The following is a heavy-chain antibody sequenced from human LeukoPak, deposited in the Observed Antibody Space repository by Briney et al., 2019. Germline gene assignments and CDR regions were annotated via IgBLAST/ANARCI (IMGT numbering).Heavy chain of an antibody. CDR1: GFTFSSYS. D-gene: IGHD2-15*01. V-gene: IGHV3-21*01. CDR2: ISSSSYI. CDR3: ARFPQGYCSGGSCYAPLDY. J-gene: IGHJ4*02. Sequence: PGGSLRLSCAASGFTFSSYSMNWVRQAPGKGLEWVSSISSSSYIYYADSVKGRFTISRDNAKNSLYLQMNSLRAEDTAVYYCARFPQGYCSGGSCYAPLDYWGQGTLVTVSS.